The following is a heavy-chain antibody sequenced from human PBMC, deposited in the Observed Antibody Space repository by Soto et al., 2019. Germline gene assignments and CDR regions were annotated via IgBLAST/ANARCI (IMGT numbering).Heavy chain of an antibody. CDR3: AGRTVTMSSPFDY. CDR2: ICDGGSSK. CDR1: GFTFSSYG. V-gene: IGHV3-33*08. Sequence: GGSLRLSCAASGFTFSSYGMHWVGQAPGKGLEWVAVICDGGSSKYYADSVRGRFTISRDNSKNTLYLQMNSLRAEDTAVYYCAGRTVTMSSPFDYWGQGTLVTVSS. J-gene: IGHJ4*02. D-gene: IGHD4-17*01.